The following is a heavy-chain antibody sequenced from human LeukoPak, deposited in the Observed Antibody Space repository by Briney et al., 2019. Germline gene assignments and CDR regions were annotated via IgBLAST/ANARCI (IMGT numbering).Heavy chain of an antibody. V-gene: IGHV3-7*01. Sequence: PGGSLRLSCVASGFTFNIYGMSWVRQAPGKGLEWVANINEDGGERHYVDSVKGRFTISRDNAKNSLYLQMNSLRAEDTAVYYCARGGNLENWGGGTLVTVSS. D-gene: IGHD1-14*01. CDR2: INEDGGER. CDR3: ARGGNLEN. CDR1: GFTFNIYG. J-gene: IGHJ4*02.